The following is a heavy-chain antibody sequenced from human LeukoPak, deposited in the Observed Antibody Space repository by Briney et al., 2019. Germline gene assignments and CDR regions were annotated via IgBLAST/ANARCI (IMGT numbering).Heavy chain of an antibody. CDR1: GGSISSYY. Sequence: SETLSLTCTVSGGSISSYYWSWIRQPPGKGLEWIGYIYYSGSTNYNSALKSRVTISLDTSKNQFSLKLNSVTAADTAVYYCARPLYTAAGYYDAFDIWGQGTMVTVSS. D-gene: IGHD6-13*01. V-gene: IGHV4-59*08. J-gene: IGHJ3*02. CDR3: ARPLYTAAGYYDAFDI. CDR2: IYYSGST.